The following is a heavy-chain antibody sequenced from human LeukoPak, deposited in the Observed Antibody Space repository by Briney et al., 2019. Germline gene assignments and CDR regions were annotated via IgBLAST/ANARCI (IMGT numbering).Heavy chain of an antibody. J-gene: IGHJ4*02. CDR2: ISGSGGST. D-gene: IGHD6-19*01. CDR3: AKLTVAGPFDY. Sequence: GRSLRLSCAASGFTFSSYTMSWVRQAPGKGLEWVSAISGSGGSTYYADSVKGRFTISRDNSKNTLYLQMNSLRAEDTAVYYCAKLTVAGPFDYWGQGTLVTVSS. CDR1: GFTFSSYT. V-gene: IGHV3-23*01.